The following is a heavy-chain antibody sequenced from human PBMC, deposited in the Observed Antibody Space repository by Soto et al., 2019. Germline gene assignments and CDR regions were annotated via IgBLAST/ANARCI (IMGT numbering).Heavy chain of an antibody. V-gene: IGHV5-51*01. CDR1: GYTFTSYW. CDR2: IYPGDSDT. Sequence: GESLKVSSKGSGYTFTSYWSGWVRQIPGKGLEWMGIIYPGDSDTRYSPSFQGQVTISADKSISTAYLQWSSLKASDTAMYYCARGTYPSRYFDFWGQGTLVTVSS. D-gene: IGHD1-26*01. J-gene: IGHJ4*02. CDR3: ARGTYPSRYFDF.